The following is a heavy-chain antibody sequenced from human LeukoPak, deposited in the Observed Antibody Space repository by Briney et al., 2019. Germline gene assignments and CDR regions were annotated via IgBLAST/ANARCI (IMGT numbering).Heavy chain of an antibody. Sequence: ASVKVSCKASGYTFTSYGISWVRQAPGQGLEWMGWISAYNGNTNYAQKLQGRVTMTTDTSTSTAYMEPRSLRSDDTAVYYCARDLSRYSYGYPSWFDPWGQGTLVTVSS. CDR1: GYTFTSYG. CDR3: ARDLSRYSYGYPSWFDP. D-gene: IGHD5-18*01. CDR2: ISAYNGNT. V-gene: IGHV1-18*01. J-gene: IGHJ5*02.